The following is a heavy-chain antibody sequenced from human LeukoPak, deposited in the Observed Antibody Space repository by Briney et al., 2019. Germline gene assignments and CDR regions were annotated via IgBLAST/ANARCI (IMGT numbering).Heavy chain of an antibody. J-gene: IGHJ4*02. D-gene: IGHD5-18*01. CDR1: GFTFSSYW. Sequence: PGGSLRLSCAASGFTFSSYWMSWVRQAPGKGLEWVANIKQDGSEKYYVDSVKGRFTISRDNAENSLYLQMNSLRAEDTAVYYCARESVPNTAMVPYYFDYWGQGTLVTVSS. CDR2: IKQDGSEK. V-gene: IGHV3-7*01. CDR3: ARESVPNTAMVPYYFDY.